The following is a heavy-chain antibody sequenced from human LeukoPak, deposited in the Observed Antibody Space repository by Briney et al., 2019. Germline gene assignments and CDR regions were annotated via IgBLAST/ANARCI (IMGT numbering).Heavy chain of an antibody. J-gene: IGHJ4*02. Sequence: ASVKVSCKASGYTFTGYYMHWVRQAPGQGLEWMGWINPNSGGTNYAQKLQGRVTMTTDTSTSTAYMELRSLRSDDTAVYYCARDEGPAAPKGRPNLDYWGQGTLVTVSS. CDR1: GYTFTGYY. V-gene: IGHV1-2*02. CDR2: INPNSGGT. CDR3: ARDEGPAAPKGRPNLDY. D-gene: IGHD2-2*01.